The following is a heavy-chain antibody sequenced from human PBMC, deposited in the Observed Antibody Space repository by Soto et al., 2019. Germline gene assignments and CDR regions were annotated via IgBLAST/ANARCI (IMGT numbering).Heavy chain of an antibody. Sequence: GGSLRLSCVVSVFPFGANAMSWVRQAPGQGLEWVSGLSNTGRRTSYADSVKGRFNISRDNSENTVYLQMNSVRVEDTAVYYCAKGTHSSGYGSYFDYWGQGTLVTVSS. CDR3: AKGTHSSGYGSYFDY. V-gene: IGHV3-23*01. CDR1: VFPFGANA. D-gene: IGHD3-22*01. CDR2: LSNTGRRT. J-gene: IGHJ4*02.